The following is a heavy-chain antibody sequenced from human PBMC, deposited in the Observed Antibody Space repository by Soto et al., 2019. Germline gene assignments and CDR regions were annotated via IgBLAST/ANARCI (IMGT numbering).Heavy chain of an antibody. CDR1: GGSISRGDYY. Sequence: SETLSLTCTVSGGSISRGDYYWSWIRQPPGKGLEWIGYMYYSGSTYYNPSLKSRDTISGDTSKHQSSLKLRSVPAADPAVYYCPRASSNDSGGYYYADYWGQETLVTVSS. CDR3: PRASSNDSGGYYYADY. CDR2: MYYSGST. D-gene: IGHD3-22*01. J-gene: IGHJ4*02. V-gene: IGHV4-30-4*01.